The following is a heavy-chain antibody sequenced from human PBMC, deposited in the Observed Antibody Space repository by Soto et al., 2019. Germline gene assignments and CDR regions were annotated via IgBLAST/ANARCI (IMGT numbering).Heavy chain of an antibody. D-gene: IGHD2-21*02. CDR3: ARSRGVTGHDAFDI. Sequence: PGGSLRLSCAASGFTVSSNYMSWVRQAPGKGLEWVSVIYSGGSTYYADSVKGRFTISRDNSKNTLYLQMNSPRAEDTAVYYCARSRGVTGHDAFDIWGQGTMVTVSS. CDR2: IYSGGST. V-gene: IGHV3-53*01. J-gene: IGHJ3*02. CDR1: GFTVSSNY.